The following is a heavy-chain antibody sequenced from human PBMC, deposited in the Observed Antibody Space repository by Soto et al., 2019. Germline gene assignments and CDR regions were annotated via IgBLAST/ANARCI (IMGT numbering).Heavy chain of an antibody. Sequence: LRLSCVASGFTFSRFAMSWVRQAPGKGLEWVSTISPPGGTTFYADSARGRFTISRDNSKNTLYLELNSLRAEDTATYYCAKDLTPIQLWPSSFDFWGQGTLVT. J-gene: IGHJ4*02. CDR2: ISPPGGTT. V-gene: IGHV3-23*01. CDR1: GFTFSRFA. D-gene: IGHD5-18*01. CDR3: AKDLTPIQLWPSSFDF.